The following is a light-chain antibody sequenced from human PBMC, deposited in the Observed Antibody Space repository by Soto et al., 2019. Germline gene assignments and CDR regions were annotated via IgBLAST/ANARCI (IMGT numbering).Light chain of an antibody. Sequence: GDRITISCRASQSIGIRLAWYQQKPGTAPKVLIYDASTLESGVPSRFSGSGSGTSFTLTINSLQPEDFATYYCQHYGGLWTFGLGPRWIS. V-gene: IGKV1-5*01. J-gene: IGKJ1*01. CDR3: QHYGGLWT. CDR1: QSIGIR. CDR2: DAS.